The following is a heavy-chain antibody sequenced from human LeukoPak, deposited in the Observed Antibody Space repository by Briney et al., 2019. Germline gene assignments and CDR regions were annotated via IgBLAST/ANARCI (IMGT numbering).Heavy chain of an antibody. Sequence: GGSLRLSCAASGFTLSSYAMTWVRQAPGRGLEWVSSVDGGGSGTYYADSAKGRFTISRDNSKDTLYLQMNGLRAEDTAVYFCAKQSAGSAAWYSLHYDFWGQGTLVTVSS. V-gene: IGHV3-23*01. D-gene: IGHD6-13*01. J-gene: IGHJ4*02. CDR2: VDGGGSGT. CDR3: AKQSAGSAAWYSLHYDF. CDR1: GFTLSSYA.